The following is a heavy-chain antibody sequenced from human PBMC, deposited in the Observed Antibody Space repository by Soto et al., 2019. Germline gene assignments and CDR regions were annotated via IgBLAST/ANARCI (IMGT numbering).Heavy chain of an antibody. CDR2: IYWDDDK. CDR3: AHSLDASNLGNYAPMNHFDY. CDR1: GFSLSTSGVG. J-gene: IGHJ4*02. Sequence: QITLKESGPTLVKPTQTLTLTCTYSGFSLSTSGVGVGWIRQPPGKALEWLALIYWDDDKRYSPSLKSRLTITQDTPKNQVVITTTIMHPVDTPPYNCAHSLDASNLGNYAPMNHFDYWCQRSQVTVSS. V-gene: IGHV2-5*02. D-gene: IGHD4-4*01.